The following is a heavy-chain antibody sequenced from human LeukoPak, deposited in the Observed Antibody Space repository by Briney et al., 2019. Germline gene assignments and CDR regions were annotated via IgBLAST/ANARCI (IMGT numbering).Heavy chain of an antibody. CDR2: ISTSSSYI. V-gene: IGHV3-21*01. J-gene: IGHJ3*02. CDR3: ARDSGGSDSIDAFDI. CDR1: GFAFSSYS. Sequence: KPGESLRLSCAASGFAFSSYSMNWVRHAPGKGLEWVSFISTSSSYIYHADSVKGRFTISRDNAKNSLYLQMNSLGAEDTAVYYCARDSGGSDSIDAFDIWGQGTMVTVSS. D-gene: IGHD1-26*01.